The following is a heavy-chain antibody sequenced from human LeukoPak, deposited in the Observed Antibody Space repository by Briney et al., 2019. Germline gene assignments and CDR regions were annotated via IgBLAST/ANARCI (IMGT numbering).Heavy chain of an antibody. D-gene: IGHD3-22*01. J-gene: IGHJ4*02. CDR1: GGSISSYY. V-gene: IGHV4-4*07. Sequence: SETLSLTCTVSGGSISSYYWSWIRQPAGKGLEWIGRIYTSGSTNYNPSLKSRVTISVDTSKNQFSLKLSSVTAADTAEYYCAREVYDSNGYYTDYWGQGTLVTVSS. CDR2: IYTSGST. CDR3: AREVYDSNGYYTDY.